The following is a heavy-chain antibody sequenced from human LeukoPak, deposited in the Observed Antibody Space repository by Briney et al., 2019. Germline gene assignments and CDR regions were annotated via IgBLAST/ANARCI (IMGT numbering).Heavy chain of an antibody. Sequence: SETLSLTCTVSGGSINSYYWSWIRQPPGKGLECIGYIYYSGSTNYNPSLKSRVTISLDTSKNQFSLKLSSVTAADTAVYYCARRKTGGSGSYFNWFDPWGQGTLVTVSS. CDR3: ARRKTGGSGSYFNWFDP. D-gene: IGHD3-10*01. CDR1: GGSINSYY. CDR2: IYYSGST. J-gene: IGHJ5*02. V-gene: IGHV4-59*08.